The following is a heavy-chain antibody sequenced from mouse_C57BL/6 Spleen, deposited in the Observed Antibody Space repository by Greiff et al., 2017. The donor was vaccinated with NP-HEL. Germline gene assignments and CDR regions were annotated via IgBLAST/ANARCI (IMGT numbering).Heavy chain of an antibody. CDR1: GFTFSSYA. Sequence: EVQGVESGGGLVKPGGSLKLSCAASGFTFSSYAMSWVRQTPEKRLEWVATISDGGSYTYYPDNVKGRFTIARDNAKNNLYLQMSHLKSEDTAMYYCAREPYYYGSSYEYFDYWGQGTTLTVSS. CDR2: ISDGGSYT. CDR3: AREPYYYGSSYEYFDY. J-gene: IGHJ2*01. V-gene: IGHV5-4*01. D-gene: IGHD1-1*01.